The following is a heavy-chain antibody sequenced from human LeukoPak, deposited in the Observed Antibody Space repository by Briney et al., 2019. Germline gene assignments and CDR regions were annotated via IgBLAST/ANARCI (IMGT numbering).Heavy chain of an antibody. CDR1: GGSISSYY. D-gene: IGHD1-1*01. J-gene: IGHJ6*02. CDR3: ARSNAWYYYYGMDV. V-gene: IGHV4-59*08. CDR2: IYYSGST. Sequence: SETLSLTCTVSGGSISSYYWSWIRQPPGKGLEGIGYIYYSGSTNYNPSLKSRVTISVDTSKNQFSLRLSSVTAADTAVYYCARSNAWYYYYGMDVWGQGTTVTVSS.